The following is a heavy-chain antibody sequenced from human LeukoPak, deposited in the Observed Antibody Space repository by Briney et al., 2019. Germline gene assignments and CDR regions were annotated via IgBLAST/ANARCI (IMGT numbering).Heavy chain of an antibody. V-gene: IGHV5-51*01. Sequence: GESLKISCKGSGYSFTSYWIAWVRQMPGKGLEWMGIIYPGDSDTSYSPFFQGQVTITADKSVSTAYLQWSSLKASDTAMYYCARRLVQYYGMDVWGQGTTVTVSS. CDR2: IYPGDSDT. CDR3: ARRLVQYYGMDV. D-gene: IGHD5-12*01. CDR1: GYSFTSYW. J-gene: IGHJ6*02.